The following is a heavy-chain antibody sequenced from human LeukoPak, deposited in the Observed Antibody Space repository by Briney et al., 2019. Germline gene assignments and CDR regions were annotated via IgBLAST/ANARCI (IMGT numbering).Heavy chain of an antibody. D-gene: IGHD5-24*01. CDR1: GFAFSYAW. CDR3: NVFWDAYNHHY. J-gene: IGHJ4*02. CDR2: IRSKTDGGTT. V-gene: IGHV3-15*01. Sequence: NAGGSLRLSCAASGFAFSYAWVNWVRQAPGKGLEWVGRIRSKTDGGTTDYAGPMKGRFAMSRDDSKNTLDLQMSSLKTEDTGVYYCNVFWDAYNHHYWVQGTLVTVSS.